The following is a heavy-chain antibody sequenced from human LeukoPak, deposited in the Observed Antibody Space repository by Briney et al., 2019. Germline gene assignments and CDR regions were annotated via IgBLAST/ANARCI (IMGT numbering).Heavy chain of an antibody. Sequence: SETLSLTCTVSGDSISSGDYYWSWIRQPAGKGLEWIGRISSSGSTNYNPSLKSRVTISVDTSKNQFSLKLSSVTAADTAVYFCASMMTTTTLDAFDIWGQGTMVTVSS. CDR3: ASMMTTTTLDAFDI. V-gene: IGHV4-61*02. J-gene: IGHJ3*02. CDR1: GDSISSGDYY. D-gene: IGHD5-24*01. CDR2: ISSSGST.